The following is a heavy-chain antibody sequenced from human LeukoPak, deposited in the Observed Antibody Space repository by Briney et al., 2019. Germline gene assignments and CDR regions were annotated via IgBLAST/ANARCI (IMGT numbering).Heavy chain of an antibody. CDR3: VGSTGTIAAAGPFDY. CDR2: ISYDGSNK. V-gene: IGHV3-30-3*01. D-gene: IGHD6-13*01. J-gene: IGHJ4*02. CDR1: GFTFSSYW. Sequence: GGSLRLSCAASGFTFSSYWMHWVRQAPGKGLEWVAVISYDGSNKYYADSVKGRFTISRDNSKNTLYLQMNSLRAEDTAVYYCVGSTGTIAAAGPFDYWGQGTLVTVSS.